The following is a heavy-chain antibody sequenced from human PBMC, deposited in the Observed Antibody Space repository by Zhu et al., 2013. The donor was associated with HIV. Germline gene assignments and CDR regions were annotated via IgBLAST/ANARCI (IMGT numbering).Heavy chain of an antibody. J-gene: IGHJ4*02. Sequence: QVQLVQSGAEVKKPGASVKVSCKASGYTFTSYGISWVRQAPGQGLEWMGWMNPNSGNTGYAQKFQGRVTMTRNTSISTAYMELSSLRSEDTAVYYCARVDRGWNVPLLFGYWGQGTLVTVSS. CDR3: ARVDRGWNVPLLFGY. V-gene: IGHV1-8*02. CDR2: MNPNSGNT. D-gene: IGHD1-1*01. CDR1: GYTFTSYG.